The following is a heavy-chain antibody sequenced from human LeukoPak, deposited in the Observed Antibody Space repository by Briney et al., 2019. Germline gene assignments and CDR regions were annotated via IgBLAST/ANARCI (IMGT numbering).Heavy chain of an antibody. D-gene: IGHD6-19*01. CDR1: GFTLSSYE. J-gene: IGHJ4*02. CDR2: IIGSGSTI. V-gene: IGHV3-48*03. Sequence: QRGVSLTLSCAASGFTLSSYEVHWARRARGGGLEWGSYIIGSGSTIYYADSVKGRFTISRDNAKNSLYLQMNSLRAEDTAVYYCARGPYCSGGSVVVDWGQGTLVTVSS. CDR3: ARGPYCSGGSVVVD.